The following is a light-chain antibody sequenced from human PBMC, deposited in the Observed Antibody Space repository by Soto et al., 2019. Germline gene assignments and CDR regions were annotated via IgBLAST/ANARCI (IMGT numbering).Light chain of an antibody. J-gene: IGKJ4*01. V-gene: IGKV1-39*01. CDR3: QQSYSTPT. Sequence: DIQMTQSPSSLSASVGDRVTITCWASQSISNYLNWYQQKPGQAPNLLIYAASSLHSGVPSRFSGSGSGTDFTLTISSLQPEDFATYYCQQSYSTPTFGGGTKV. CDR2: AAS. CDR1: QSISNY.